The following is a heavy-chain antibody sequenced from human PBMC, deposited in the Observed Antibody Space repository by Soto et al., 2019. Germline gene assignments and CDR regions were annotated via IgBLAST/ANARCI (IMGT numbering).Heavy chain of an antibody. V-gene: IGHV3-30-3*01. J-gene: IGHJ4*02. D-gene: IGHD1-26*01. CDR2: ISYDGNNK. CDR1: GFTFSSYA. Sequence: QVQLVESGGGVVQPGRSLRLSCEASGFTFSSYAMNWVRQAPGKGLEWVAVISYDGNNKDYADSVKGRFTISRDNSKNTLYLKMNSLRAEDTAVYFCARAGEGSGGTYGGGDFDYWGQGTLVTVSS. CDR3: ARAGEGSGGTYGGGDFDY.